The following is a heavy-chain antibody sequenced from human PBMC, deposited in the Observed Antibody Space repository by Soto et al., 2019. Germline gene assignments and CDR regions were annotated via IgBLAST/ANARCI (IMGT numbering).Heavy chain of an antibody. CDR2: ISPYSGNT. CDR1: GYIFVNYG. Sequence: QVQLVQSGDEVRKPGSSVKVSCKASGYIFVNYGIAWVRQAPGQGLEWMGWISPYSGNTHYASKVQGRVAMTTATSTITAYTDLGSLTSDETAVYYCAMVDNYVTPTPQDVWGQGTTVTVSS. D-gene: IGHD3-16*01. J-gene: IGHJ6*02. V-gene: IGHV1-18*01. CDR3: AMVDNYVTPTPQDV.